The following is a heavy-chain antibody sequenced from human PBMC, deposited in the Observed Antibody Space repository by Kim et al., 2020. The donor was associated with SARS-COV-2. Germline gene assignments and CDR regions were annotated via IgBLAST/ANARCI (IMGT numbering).Heavy chain of an antibody. D-gene: IGHD3-10*01. Sequence: GRFTISRDNDKNSLYMQINSLRAEDTAVYYCARVLLWFGELGSYYYGMDVWGQGTTVTVSS. V-gene: IGHV3-7*04. CDR3: ARVLLWFGELGSYYYGMDV. J-gene: IGHJ6*02.